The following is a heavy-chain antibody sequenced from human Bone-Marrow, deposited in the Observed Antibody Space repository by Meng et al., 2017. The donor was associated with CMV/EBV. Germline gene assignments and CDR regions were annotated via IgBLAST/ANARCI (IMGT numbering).Heavy chain of an antibody. CDR2: IYYSGST. V-gene: IGHV4-39*01. J-gene: IGHJ4*02. CDR1: GGSISSSSYY. D-gene: IGHD3-3*01. CDR3: LVEWLLSQY. Sequence: SETLSLTCTVSGGSISSSSYYWGWIRQPSGKGLEWIGSIYYSGSTYYNPSLKSRVTISVDTSKNQFSLKLSSVTAADTAVYYCLVEWLLSQYWGQGTLVTVSS.